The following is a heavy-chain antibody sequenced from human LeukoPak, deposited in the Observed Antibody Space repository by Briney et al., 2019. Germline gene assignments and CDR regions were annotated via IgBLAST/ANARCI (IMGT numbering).Heavy chain of an antibody. D-gene: IGHD3-22*01. J-gene: IGHJ4*02. CDR3: ARGKTYYYDSRPFDY. CDR2: MNPNSGNT. CDR1: GYTFTSYD. Sequence: ASVKVSCKASGYTFTSYDINWVRQATGQGLEWMGWMNPNSGNTGYAQKFQGRVTMNRNTSISTAYMELSSLRSENTAVYYCARGKTYYYDSRPFDYWGQGTLVTVSS. V-gene: IGHV1-8*01.